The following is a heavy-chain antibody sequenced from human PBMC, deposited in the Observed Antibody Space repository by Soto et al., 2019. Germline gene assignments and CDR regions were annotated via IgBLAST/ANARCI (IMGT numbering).Heavy chain of an antibody. CDR2: ISWDGGST. V-gene: IGHV3-43*01. CDR1: GFTLDDYS. J-gene: IGHJ6*02. CDR3: AKVRLPYHFFDLDV. D-gene: IGHD4-17*01. Sequence: PGGSLRLSCAASGFTLDDYSMHWVRQRPGKGLEWVSLISWDGGSTYYEDSVRGRFTISRDDSKNSLYLHMNGLKNEDTALYYCAKVRLPYHFFDLDVWGQGTTVTVSS.